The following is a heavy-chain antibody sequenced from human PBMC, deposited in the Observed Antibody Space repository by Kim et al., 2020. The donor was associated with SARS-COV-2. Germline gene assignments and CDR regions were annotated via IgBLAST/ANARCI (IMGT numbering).Heavy chain of an antibody. CDR2: ISGDGIST. CDR1: AFTFDDYV. CDR3: AKDWVGGMDV. D-gene: IGHD3-10*01. V-gene: IGHV3-43*02. Sequence: GGSLRLSCAASAFTFDDYVMNWVRQVPGKGLEWVSLISGDGISTYYADSVKGRFTISRDNSKNSLYLQMNSLRTEDTALYYCAKDWVGGMDVWGQGTTVTVSS. J-gene: IGHJ6*02.